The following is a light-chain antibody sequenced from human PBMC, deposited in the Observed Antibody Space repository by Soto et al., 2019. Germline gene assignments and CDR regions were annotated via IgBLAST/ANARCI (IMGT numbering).Light chain of an antibody. V-gene: IGKV1-5*03. CDR3: QQYNTYST. CDR1: QTISSW. J-gene: IGKJ5*01. CDR2: KAS. Sequence: DIQMTQSPSTLSGSVGDRVTITCRASQTISSWLAWYQQKPGNAPKLLIYKASTLKSGVPSRFSGNGSGTEFTLTISSLQPDDFATYYCQQYNTYSTFGQGTRLEIK.